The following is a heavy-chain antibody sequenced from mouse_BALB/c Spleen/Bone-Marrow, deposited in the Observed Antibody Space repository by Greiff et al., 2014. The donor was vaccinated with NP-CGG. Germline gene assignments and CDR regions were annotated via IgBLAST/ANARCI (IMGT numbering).Heavy chain of an antibody. CDR3: ARSSEAYGDDGGYYFDY. V-gene: IGHV1S34*01. D-gene: IGHD2-2*01. CDR2: ISCYNGAT. CDR1: GYSFTGYY. J-gene: IGHJ2*01. Sequence: LVKTGASVKISCKASGYSFTGYYMHWVKQSHGKSLEWIGYISCYNGATSYNQKFKGKATFTVDTSSSTAYMQFNRLTSEYDAVYYCARSSEAYGDDGGYYFDYWGQGTTLTVSS.